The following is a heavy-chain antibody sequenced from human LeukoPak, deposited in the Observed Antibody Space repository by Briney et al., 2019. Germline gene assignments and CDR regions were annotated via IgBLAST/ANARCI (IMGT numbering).Heavy chain of an antibody. CDR2: IYSGGST. Sequence: QPGRSLRLSCAASGFTVSSNYMSWVRQAPGKGLEWVSVIYSGGSTYYADSVKGRFTISRDNSKNTLYLQMNSLRAEDTAVYYCARGSDTAMVTLDYWGQGTLVTVSS. J-gene: IGHJ4*02. V-gene: IGHV3-66*01. CDR1: GFTVSSNY. CDR3: ARGSDTAMVTLDY. D-gene: IGHD5-18*01.